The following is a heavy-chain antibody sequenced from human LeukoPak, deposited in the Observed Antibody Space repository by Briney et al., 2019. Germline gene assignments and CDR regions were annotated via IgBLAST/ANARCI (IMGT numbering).Heavy chain of an antibody. D-gene: IGHD5-24*01. CDR2: ISSSSSYI. CDR3: ARDGYNSGYFDY. V-gene: IGHV3-21*01. J-gene: IGHJ4*02. Sequence: PGGSLRLSCAASGFTFSSYSMTWVRQAPGKGLEWVSSISSSSSYIYYADSVKGRFTISRDNAKNSLYLQMNSLRAEDTAVYYCARDGYNSGYFDYWGQGTLVTVSS. CDR1: GFTFSSYS.